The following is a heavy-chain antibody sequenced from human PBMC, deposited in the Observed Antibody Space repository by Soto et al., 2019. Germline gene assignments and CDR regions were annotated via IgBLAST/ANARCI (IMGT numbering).Heavy chain of an antibody. Sequence: QVQLQRWGAGLLRPSETLSLTCAVYGGSFRGYYWTWLRQSPGRGLEWIGEINHSGSRNSNPSLKSRLTISVDTSMTQFSMNLTSVTAADAAVYYCARGRGFMSRNALDLWGQGTRVIVSS. V-gene: IGHV4-34*01. J-gene: IGHJ3*01. CDR1: GGSFRGYY. CDR3: ARGRGFMSRNALDL. CDR2: INHSGSR.